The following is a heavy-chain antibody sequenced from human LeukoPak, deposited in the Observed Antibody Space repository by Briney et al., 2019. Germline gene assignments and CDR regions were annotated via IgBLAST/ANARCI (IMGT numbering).Heavy chain of an antibody. D-gene: IGHD5-24*01. Sequence: ASETLSLTCAGYRGTFSGYYWSWIRQPPGKGLKWIGEINHSGSTNYNPSLKSRVTISVDTSKNQFSLKLSSVTAADTSVFSSGRRHTRWRNTYYFDYWGQGTLVTVSS. V-gene: IGHV4-34*08. CDR3: GRRHTRWRNTYYFDY. CDR1: RGTFSGYY. J-gene: IGHJ4*02. CDR2: INHSGST.